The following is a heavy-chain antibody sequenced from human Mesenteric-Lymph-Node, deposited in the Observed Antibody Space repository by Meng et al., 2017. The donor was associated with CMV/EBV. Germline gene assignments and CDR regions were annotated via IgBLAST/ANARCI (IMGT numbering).Heavy chain of an antibody. J-gene: IGHJ6*02. CDR2: IRGSGGST. V-gene: IGHV3-23*01. D-gene: IGHD2-2*01. Sequence: GESLKISCAASGFTFSSYGMSWVRQAPGKGLEWVSVIRGSGGSTHYADSAKGRFTISRDNSKNTLYLQMNSLRAEDTAVYYCARDYLESYQLLFGPTYSGYYGMDVWGQGTTVTVSS. CDR1: GFTFSSYG. CDR3: ARDYLESYQLLFGPTYSGYYGMDV.